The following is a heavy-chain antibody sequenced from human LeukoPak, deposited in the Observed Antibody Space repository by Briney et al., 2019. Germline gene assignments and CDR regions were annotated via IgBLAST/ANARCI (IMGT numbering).Heavy chain of an antibody. Sequence: GGSLRLSCAASGFTFSSYAMSWVRQAPGKGLEWVSAISGSGGSTYYADSVKGRFTISRDNSKNTLYLQMNSLRAEDTAVYYCTKDRVGNPFFYQMDVWGEGSTVTVSS. D-gene: IGHD2-15*01. V-gene: IGHV3-23*01. CDR2: ISGSGGST. CDR1: GFTFSSYA. J-gene: IGHJ6*03. CDR3: TKDRVGNPFFYQMDV.